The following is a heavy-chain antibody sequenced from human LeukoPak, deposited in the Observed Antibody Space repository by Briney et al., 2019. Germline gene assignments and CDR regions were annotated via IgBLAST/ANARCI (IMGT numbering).Heavy chain of an antibody. D-gene: IGHD5-12*01. J-gene: IGHJ4*02. CDR3: AKEYYSGLYDY. CDR1: GFTFSSYG. V-gene: IGHV3-23*01. CDR2: IISGGST. Sequence: GGSLRLSCAASGFTFSSYGMSWVRQAPGKGLEWVSGIISGGSTYYADSVKGRFTISRDNSKSTLHLQMNSLRAEDRAVYYCAKEYYSGLYDYWGQGTLVTVSS.